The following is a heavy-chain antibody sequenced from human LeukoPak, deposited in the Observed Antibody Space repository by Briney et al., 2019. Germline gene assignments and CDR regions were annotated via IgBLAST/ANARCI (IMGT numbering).Heavy chain of an antibody. CDR2: VYTSGST. J-gene: IGHJ6*04. Sequence: PETLSLTCTVSGGSISSYYWSWIRQPAGKGLEWIGRVYTSGSTNYNPSLKSRVTMSVDTSKNQFSLKLSSVTAADTAVYYCASARTTAFMDVWRKGTTVTVSS. D-gene: IGHD2-2*01. V-gene: IGHV4-4*07. CDR1: GGSISSYY. CDR3: ASARTTAFMDV.